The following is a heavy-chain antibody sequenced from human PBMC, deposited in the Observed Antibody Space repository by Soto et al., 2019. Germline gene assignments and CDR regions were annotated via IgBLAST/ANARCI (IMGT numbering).Heavy chain of an antibody. D-gene: IGHD1-26*01. CDR2: IVVGSGNT. CDR1: GFTFTSSA. J-gene: IGHJ3*02. CDR3: AADSLGATRVFHAFDI. Sequence: SVKVSCKASGFTFTSSAMQWVRQARGQRLEWIGWIVVGSGNTNYAQKFQERVTITRDMSTSTAYMELSSLRSEDTAVYYCAADSLGATRVFHAFDIWGQGTMVTVSS. V-gene: IGHV1-58*02.